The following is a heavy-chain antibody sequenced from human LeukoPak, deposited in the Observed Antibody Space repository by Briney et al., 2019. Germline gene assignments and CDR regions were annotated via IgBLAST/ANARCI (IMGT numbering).Heavy chain of an antibody. CDR3: ARDRRSSSDY. D-gene: IGHD6-13*01. J-gene: IGHJ4*02. CDR1: GYTFTGYY. CDR2: INPNSGGT. V-gene: IGHV1-2*02. Sequence: ASVKVSCKASGYTFTGYYMHWVRQAPGQGLEWMGWINPNSGGTNYAQKFQGGVTMTRDMSTSTVYMELSSLRSEDTAVYYCARDRRSSSDYWGQGTLVTVSS.